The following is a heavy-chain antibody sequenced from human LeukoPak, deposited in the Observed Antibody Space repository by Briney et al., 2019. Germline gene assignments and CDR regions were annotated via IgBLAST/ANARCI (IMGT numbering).Heavy chain of an antibody. CDR3: ARGPSAYCSGGSCYSGSAWFDP. CDR2: IIPIFGTA. D-gene: IGHD2-15*01. Sequence: ASVTVSCKASGDTFSSYAISWVRQAPGQGLEWMGGIIPIFGTANYAQKFQGRVTITADESTSTAYMELSSLRSEDTAVYYCARGPSAYCSGGSCYSGSAWFDPWGQGTLVTVSS. V-gene: IGHV1-69*13. J-gene: IGHJ5*02. CDR1: GDTFSSYA.